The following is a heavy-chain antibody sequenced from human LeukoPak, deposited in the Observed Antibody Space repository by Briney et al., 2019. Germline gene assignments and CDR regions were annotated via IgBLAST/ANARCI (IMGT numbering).Heavy chain of an antibody. D-gene: IGHD5-18*01. CDR3: VRGQLWSYYHDY. CDR1: GFTFKLYW. CDR2: INDDGSDT. V-gene: IGHV3-74*01. J-gene: IGHJ4*02. Sequence: GGSLRLSCAASGFTFKLYWMHWVRQVPGKRPVWVSRINDDGSDTIYADSVRGRVTISRDDAKNTVYLQMNNLRAEDTAVYYCVRGQLWSYYHDYWGQGTLVTVSS.